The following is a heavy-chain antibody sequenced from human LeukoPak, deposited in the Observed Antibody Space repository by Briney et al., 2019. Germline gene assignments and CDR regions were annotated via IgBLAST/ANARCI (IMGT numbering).Heavy chain of an antibody. CDR1: GFTFSSYA. Sequence: PGGSLRHSCAASGFTFSSYAMSWVRQAPGKGLEWVSAISGSGGSTYYADSVKGRFTISRDNSKNTLYLQMNSLRAEDTAVYYCAKMVRRRGSVDYWGQGTLVTVSS. CDR3: AKMVRRRGSVDY. J-gene: IGHJ4*02. V-gene: IGHV3-23*01. D-gene: IGHD3-10*01. CDR2: ISGSGGST.